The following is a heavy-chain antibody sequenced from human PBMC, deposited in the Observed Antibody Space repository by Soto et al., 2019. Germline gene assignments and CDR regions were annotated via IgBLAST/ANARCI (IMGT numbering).Heavy chain of an antibody. D-gene: IGHD1-26*01. J-gene: IGHJ4*02. CDR2: IWYDGSNK. CDR3: ARAGSGSYYFDY. CDR1: GFTFSNYD. Sequence: QVQLVESGGGVVQPGRSLRLSCAASGFTFSNYDMHWIRQAPGKGLEWVAVIWYDGSNKYYADSVNGRFTISRDNSKNTLYLQMNSLRAEDTAVYYCARAGSGSYYFDYWGQGTLVTVSS. V-gene: IGHV3-33*01.